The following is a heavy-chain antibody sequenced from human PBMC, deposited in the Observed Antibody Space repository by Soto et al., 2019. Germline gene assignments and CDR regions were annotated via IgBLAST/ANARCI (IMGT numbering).Heavy chain of an antibody. CDR1: GFTFSNYA. Sequence: GGPLLVFCAPSGFTFSNYAMHWVRQAPGKGLEWVAIISYDGSIKYYADSVKGRFTISRDSSKNTLNLQMKSLRTEDTAVYYCARTGYCSGASCYDYFDNWGQGTLVTGSS. CDR3: ARTGYCSGASCYDYFDN. CDR2: ISYDGSIK. D-gene: IGHD2-15*01. J-gene: IGHJ4*02. V-gene: IGHV3-30-3*01.